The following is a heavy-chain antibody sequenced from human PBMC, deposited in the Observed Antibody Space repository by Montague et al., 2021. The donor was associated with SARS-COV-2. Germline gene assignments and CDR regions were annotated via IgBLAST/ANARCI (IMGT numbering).Heavy chain of an antibody. CDR2: IKQSGST. CDR1: GGSFGDDH. V-gene: IGHV4-34*01. Sequence: SETLSLTCAVYGGSFGDDHWSWIRQPPGKGPEWIGDIKQSGSTNYNPSLKSRGTISVDTSKNQFSLKLTSVTAADTAVNFCARGHLSVSMIVVVFTSASYYFDYWGQGAQVTVSS. CDR3: ARGHLSVSMIVVVFTSASYYFDY. J-gene: IGHJ4*02. D-gene: IGHD3-22*01.